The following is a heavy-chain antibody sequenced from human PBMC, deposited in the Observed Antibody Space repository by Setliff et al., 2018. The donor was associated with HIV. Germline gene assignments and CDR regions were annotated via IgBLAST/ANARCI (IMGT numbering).Heavy chain of an antibody. D-gene: IGHD2-2*01. V-gene: IGHV3-23*01. CDR3: ASREIPAAPTELYFDY. CDR2: VSGNGGTT. Sequence: GGSLRLSCATSGFTFTSYAIGWVRQAPGGGLEYVSAVSGNGGTTYYTDSVKGRFTISRDTSKNTFYLEMNSLRDEDTAVYYCASREIPAAPTELYFDYWGQGTLVTVSS. CDR1: GFTFTSYA. J-gene: IGHJ4*02.